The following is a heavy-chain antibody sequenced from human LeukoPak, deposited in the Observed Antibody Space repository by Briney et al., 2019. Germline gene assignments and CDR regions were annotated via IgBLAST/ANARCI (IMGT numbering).Heavy chain of an antibody. CDR2: IIPIFGTA. J-gene: IGHJ4*02. V-gene: IGHV1-69*05. CDR3: ARESYAGSYYDY. Sequence: ASVKVSCKASGGTFSSYAISWVRQAPGQGLEWMGGIIPIFGTANYAQKFQGRVTITTDESTSTAYMELSSLRSEDTAVYYCARESYAGSYYDYWGQGTLVTVSS. D-gene: IGHD3-10*01. CDR1: GGTFSSYA.